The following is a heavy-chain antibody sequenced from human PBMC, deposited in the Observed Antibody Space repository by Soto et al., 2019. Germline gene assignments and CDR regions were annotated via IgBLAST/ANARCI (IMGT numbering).Heavy chain of an antibody. CDR3: ARVPVVAATVWYFEL. J-gene: IGHJ2*01. V-gene: IGHV1-3*01. CDR1: GYTFTSYA. Sequence: ASVKVSCKASGYTFTSYAMHWVRQAPGQRLEWMGWINAGNGNTKYSQKFQGRVTITRDKSASTAYMELSSLRSEDTAVYYCARVPVVAATVWYFELWGRGTLVTVSS. CDR2: INAGNGNT. D-gene: IGHD2-15*01.